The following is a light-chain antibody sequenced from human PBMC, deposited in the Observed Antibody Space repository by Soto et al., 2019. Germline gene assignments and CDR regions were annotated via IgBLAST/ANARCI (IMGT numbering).Light chain of an antibody. Sequence: EIVMTQSPATLSVSPGERATLSCRASQSVSSNLAWYQQKPGQPPRLLIYGASTRATGIPARFSGSGSGTEFTLTISRRQSEDFAVYYCQQYNNWPPGTFGQGTKVEIK. CDR1: QSVSSN. CDR2: GAS. J-gene: IGKJ1*01. V-gene: IGKV3-15*01. CDR3: QQYNNWPPGT.